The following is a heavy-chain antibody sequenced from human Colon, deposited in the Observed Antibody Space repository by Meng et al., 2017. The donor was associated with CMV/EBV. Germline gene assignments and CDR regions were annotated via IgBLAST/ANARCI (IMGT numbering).Heavy chain of an antibody. Sequence: KVSWKGSGYSFTGHWIAWVRQTPGKGLEWMGIIYPADSDTRYSPSFQGHVTISADKSISTAYLQWSSLKASDTAMYYCARGGLADFDYWGQGALVTVSS. CDR2: IYPADSDT. CDR3: ARGGLADFDY. CDR1: GYSFTGHW. J-gene: IGHJ4*02. D-gene: IGHD3-16*01. V-gene: IGHV5-51*01.